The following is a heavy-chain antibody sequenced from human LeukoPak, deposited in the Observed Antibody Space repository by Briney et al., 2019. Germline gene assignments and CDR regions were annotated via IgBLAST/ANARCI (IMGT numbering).Heavy chain of an antibody. D-gene: IGHD4-23*01. J-gene: IGHJ4*02. Sequence: ASVKVSCKASGYTFTGYYMHWVRQAPGQGLEWMGRIIPILGIANYAQKFQGRVTITADKSTSTAYMELSSLRSEDTAVYYCAREVHGGNSPFDYWGQGTLVTVSS. CDR1: GYTFTGYY. CDR3: AREVHGGNSPFDY. CDR2: IIPILGIA. V-gene: IGHV1-69*04.